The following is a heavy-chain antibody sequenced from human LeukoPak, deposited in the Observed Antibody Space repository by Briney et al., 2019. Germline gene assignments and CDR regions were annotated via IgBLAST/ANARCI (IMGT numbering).Heavy chain of an antibody. CDR1: GFTFSDYH. Sequence: GGSLRLSCAASGFTFSDYHMSWIRQAPGKGLEWVSYISSSSSYTNYADSVKGRFTISRDNAKNSLYLQMNSLRAEDTAVYYCARVVCSGGSCFADYWGQGTLVTVSS. V-gene: IGHV3-11*06. J-gene: IGHJ4*02. D-gene: IGHD2-15*01. CDR3: ARVVCSGGSCFADY. CDR2: ISSSSSYT.